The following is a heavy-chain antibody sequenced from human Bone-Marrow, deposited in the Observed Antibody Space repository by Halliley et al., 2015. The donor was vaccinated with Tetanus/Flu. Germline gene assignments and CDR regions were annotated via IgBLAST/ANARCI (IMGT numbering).Heavy chain of an antibody. CDR2: STAYNGNT. V-gene: IGHV1-18*04. CDR3: AGPSYCSGSGCLYFFDY. J-gene: IGHJ4*02. D-gene: IGHD2-2*01. CDR1: GYTLSNYG. Sequence: QMQLVQSGAEVKKPGASVRVSCKASGYTLSNYGFNWVRQAPGQGLEWMGWSTAYNGNTKYAQKFQGRVTMTTDTSTTTAYMELRSLRSDATAVYYCAGPSYCSGSGCLYFFDYWGQGTLVTVSS.